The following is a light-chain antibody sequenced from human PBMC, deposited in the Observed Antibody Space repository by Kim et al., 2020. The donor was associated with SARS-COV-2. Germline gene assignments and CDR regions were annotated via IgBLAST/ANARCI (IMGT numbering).Light chain of an antibody. CDR2: KAS. CDR3: QHYNGYSLT. Sequence: SASVGDRVTITCRASQTITTLLAWYQQKPGKAPKLLIYKASTLDSGVPSRFSGSGSGTEFTLTISSLQPDDFATYYCQHYNGYSLTFGGGTKLEI. V-gene: IGKV1-5*03. CDR1: QTITTL. J-gene: IGKJ4*01.